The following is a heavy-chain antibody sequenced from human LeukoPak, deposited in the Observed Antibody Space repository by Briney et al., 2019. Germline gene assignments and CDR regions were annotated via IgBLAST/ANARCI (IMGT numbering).Heavy chain of an antibody. V-gene: IGHV1-18*01. D-gene: IGHD1-1*01. CDR1: GYTFNNYG. CDR2: INARNGFT. Sequence: ASVKVSCKASGYTFNNYGISWLREAPGQGLEWMGWINARNGFTNYAQKFQGRLTMTTDTSTTTAHMDLRGLTSDDTAVYYCARDREGTGIWRDYWGQGTLVTVSS. CDR3: ARDREGTGIWRDY. J-gene: IGHJ4*02.